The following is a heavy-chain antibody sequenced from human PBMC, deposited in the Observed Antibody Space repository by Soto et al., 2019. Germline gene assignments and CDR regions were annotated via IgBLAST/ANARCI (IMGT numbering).Heavy chain of an antibody. CDR1: GYTFTSYG. Sequence: GASVKVSCKASGYTFTSYGITWVRQALGQGLEWMAWINPYNGNTKYAEKFLGRVTVTTDTSTATAYMEVRSLTSDDTAVFYCARVGVGLAAPRVWPYWGQGTPVTVS. J-gene: IGHJ4*02. CDR3: ARVGVGLAAPRVWPY. D-gene: IGHD6-13*01. V-gene: IGHV1-18*01. CDR2: INPYNGNT.